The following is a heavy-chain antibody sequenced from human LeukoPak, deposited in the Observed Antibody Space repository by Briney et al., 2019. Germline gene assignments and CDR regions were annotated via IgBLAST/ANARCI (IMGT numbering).Heavy chain of an antibody. V-gene: IGHV3-11*01. CDR3: ARDSRGYTYGSPVDY. D-gene: IGHD5-18*01. CDR1: GGSFSGYY. J-gene: IGHJ4*02. CDR2: ISNSGSTI. Sequence: LSLTCAVYGGSFSGYYWSWIRQAPGKGLEWVSYISNSGSTIYYADSVKGRFTISRDNAKNSLYLQMNSLRAEDTALYYCARDSRGYTYGSPVDYWGQGTLVTVSS.